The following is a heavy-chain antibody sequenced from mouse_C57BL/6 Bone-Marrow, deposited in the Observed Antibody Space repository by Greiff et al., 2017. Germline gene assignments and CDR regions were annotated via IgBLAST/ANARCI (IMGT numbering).Heavy chain of an antibody. D-gene: IGHD1-1*01. J-gene: IGHJ2*01. Sequence: EVQLQQSGPELVQPGASVKISCKASGYTFTDYYMNWVKQSHGKSLEWIGDINPNNGGTSYNQTFKGKATLTVDKSSSTAYMELRSLTSEDSAVYYCARNYGSSPDYWGQGTTLTVSS. CDR2: INPNNGGT. CDR1: GYTFTDYY. V-gene: IGHV1-26*01. CDR3: ARNYGSSPDY.